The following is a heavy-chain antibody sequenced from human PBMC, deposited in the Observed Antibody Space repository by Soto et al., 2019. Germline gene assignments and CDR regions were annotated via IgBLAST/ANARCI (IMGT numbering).Heavy chain of an antibody. CDR1: GFTFSSYA. CDR3: AREDTAMVSYYYYYGMDV. J-gene: IGHJ6*02. Sequence: GGSLRLSCAASGFTFSSYAMHWVRQAPGKGLEWVAVISYDGSNKYYADSVKGRFTISRDNSKNTLYLQMNSLRAEDTAVYYCAREDTAMVSYYYYYGMDVWGQGTTVTVSS. V-gene: IGHV3-30-3*01. D-gene: IGHD5-18*01. CDR2: ISYDGSNK.